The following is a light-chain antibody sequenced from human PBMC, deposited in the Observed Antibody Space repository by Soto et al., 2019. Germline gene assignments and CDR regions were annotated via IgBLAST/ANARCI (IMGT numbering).Light chain of an antibody. CDR1: QSVSSNY. CDR3: QQYGSSSPVT. Sequence: ENVLTQSPGTLSLSPGERATLSCRASQSVSSNYLAWYQQKPGQAPRLLIYGASSRATGIPDRFRGSGSGTDFTLTISRLEPEDFAVYYCQQYGSSSPVTFGGGTKVEIK. CDR2: GAS. V-gene: IGKV3-20*01. J-gene: IGKJ4*01.